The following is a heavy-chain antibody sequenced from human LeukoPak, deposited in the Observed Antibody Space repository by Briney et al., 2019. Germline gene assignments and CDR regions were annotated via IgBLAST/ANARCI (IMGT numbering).Heavy chain of an antibody. V-gene: IGHV4-39*07. Sequence: SETLSLTCTVSGGSISSSSYYWGWIRQPPGKGLEWIGSIYYSGSTYYNPSLKSRVTISVDTSKNQFSLKLSSVTAADTAVYYCARVGYYYGSGSYEDYWGQGTLVTVSS. J-gene: IGHJ4*02. CDR2: IYYSGST. D-gene: IGHD3-10*01. CDR3: ARVGYYYGSGSYEDY. CDR1: GGSISSSSYY.